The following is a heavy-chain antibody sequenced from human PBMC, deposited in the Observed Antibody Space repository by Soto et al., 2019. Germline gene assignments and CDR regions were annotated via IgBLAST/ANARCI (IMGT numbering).Heavy chain of an antibody. J-gene: IGHJ4*02. Sequence: SETLSLTCTVSGASINTYYWAWIRKPPGKGLEWIGYIHNSGTTDYNPSLKSRVTMSVDTSKSQFSLKLSSVTAADTAVYYCARDHGAGSYGTAYWGQGTLVPVSS. CDR3: ARDHGAGSYGTAY. CDR2: IHNSGTT. D-gene: IGHD3-10*01. CDR1: GASINTYY. V-gene: IGHV4-59*01.